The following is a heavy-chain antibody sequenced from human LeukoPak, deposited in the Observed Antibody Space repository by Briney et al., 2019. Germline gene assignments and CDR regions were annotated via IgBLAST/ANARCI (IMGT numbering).Heavy chain of an antibody. J-gene: IGHJ6*02. D-gene: IGHD5-24*01. V-gene: IGHV4-59*01. Sequence: PSETLSLTCTVSGGSISSYYWSWIRQPPGKGLEWIGYIYYSGSTNYNPSLKSRVTISVDTSKNQFSLKLSSVTAADTAVYYCASDRMATSPTRYYYGMDVWGQGTTVTVSS. CDR3: ASDRMATSPTRYYYGMDV. CDR2: IYYSGST. CDR1: GGSISSYY.